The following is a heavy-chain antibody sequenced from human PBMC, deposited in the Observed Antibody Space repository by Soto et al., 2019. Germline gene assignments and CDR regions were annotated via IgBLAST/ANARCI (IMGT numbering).Heavy chain of an antibody. CDR1: GYTFTSYG. Sequence: QVQLVQSGAEVKKPGASVKVSCKASGYTFTSYGVSWVRQAPGQGLEWMGWISAYNGNTKYAQKLQGRVTKTTDTDTNPACMDLRRLRSDDPAMLYCARDSPPVDYWGHGTLVTVS. CDR2: ISAYNGNT. J-gene: IGHJ4*01. V-gene: IGHV1-18*01. CDR3: ARDSPPVDY.